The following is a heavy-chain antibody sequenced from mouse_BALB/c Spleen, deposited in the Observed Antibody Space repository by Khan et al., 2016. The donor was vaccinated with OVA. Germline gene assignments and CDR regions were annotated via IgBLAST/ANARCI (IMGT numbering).Heavy chain of an antibody. CDR3: TRQVYVAWFTY. D-gene: IGHD2-12*01. Sequence: EVQLQQSGPELMKPGTSVKISCKASGYSFTTYYIHWVMQSHGKSLEWIGYIDPFSGDTTFNQKFKGKATLTVDKSSSTAYIHLSNLTSEDSAIYYCTRQVYVAWFTYWGQGTLVTVS. V-gene: IGHV1S135*01. CDR2: IDPFSGDT. J-gene: IGHJ3*01. CDR1: GYSFTTYY.